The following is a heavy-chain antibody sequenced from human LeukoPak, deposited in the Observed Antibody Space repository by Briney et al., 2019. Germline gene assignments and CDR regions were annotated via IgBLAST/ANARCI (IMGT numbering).Heavy chain of an antibody. D-gene: IGHD5-18*01. V-gene: IGHV3-30*18. Sequence: GGSLRLSCAASGFTFSTYGMHWVRQAPGKGLEWVAVISYDGTNKYYADSVKGRFTISRDNSKNTLYLQMNSLRAEDTAVYYRAKEKATAIEIDYWGQGTLVTVSS. CDR2: ISYDGTNK. J-gene: IGHJ4*02. CDR1: GFTFSTYG. CDR3: AKEKATAIEIDY.